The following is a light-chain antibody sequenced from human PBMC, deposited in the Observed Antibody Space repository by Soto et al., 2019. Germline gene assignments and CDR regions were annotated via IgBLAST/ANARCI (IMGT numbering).Light chain of an antibody. J-gene: IGKJ1*01. CDR3: QQSYSTSWT. Sequence: DIHMTQSPSSLSASVIDIVTITFRASQSISSYLNWYQQKPGKAPKLLIYAASSLQSGVPSRFSGSGSGTDFTLTISSLQPEDFATYYCQQSYSTSWTFGQGTKVDIK. CDR1: QSISSY. CDR2: AAS. V-gene: IGKV1-39*01.